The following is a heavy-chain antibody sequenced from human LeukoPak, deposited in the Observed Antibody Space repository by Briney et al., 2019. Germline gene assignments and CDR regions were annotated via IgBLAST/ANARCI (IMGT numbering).Heavy chain of an antibody. CDR3: ARGSAVAGIMGLDY. CDR1: GFSFSRYS. D-gene: IGHD6-19*01. V-gene: IGHV3-21*01. CDR2: SSSSGTYI. J-gene: IGHJ4*02. Sequence: GGSLRLSCALSGFSFSRYSMNWVRQTPGKGLQWVSCSSSSGTYIYYADSVKGRFTISRDNAKKSVYLQMNSLRAEDTAVYYCARGSAVAGIMGLDYWGQGTLVTVSS.